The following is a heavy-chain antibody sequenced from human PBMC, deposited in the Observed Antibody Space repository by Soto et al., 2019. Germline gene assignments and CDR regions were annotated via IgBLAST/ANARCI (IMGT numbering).Heavy chain of an antibody. J-gene: IGHJ5*02. CDR1: GGSIRNGDYY. CDR2: MHYSGIT. Sequence: QVQLQESGPGLVKPSQTLSLTCTVSGGSIRNGDYYWSWIRQPPGKGLEDIAYMHYSGITYYNPSLQSRVIISVDTSNNQFSLRLSSVTAADTAVYYCATYYHHSSGYSNWFDPWGQGTLVTVSS. CDR3: ATYYHHSSGYSNWFDP. V-gene: IGHV4-30-4*01. D-gene: IGHD3-22*01.